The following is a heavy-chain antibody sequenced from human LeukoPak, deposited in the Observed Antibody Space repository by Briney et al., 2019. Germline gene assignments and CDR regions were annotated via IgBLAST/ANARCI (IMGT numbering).Heavy chain of an antibody. J-gene: IGHJ4*02. V-gene: IGHV4-34*01. CDR2: INHSGST. CDR1: GGSFSGYY. CDR3: ARGSSAWVPFYD. D-gene: IGHD1-1*01. Sequence: SETLSLTCAVYGGSFSGYYWSWIRQPPGKGLEWIGEINHSGSTNYNPSLKSRVTISVDTSKNQFSLKLSSVTAADTAVYYCARGSSAWVPFYDWGQGTLVTVSS.